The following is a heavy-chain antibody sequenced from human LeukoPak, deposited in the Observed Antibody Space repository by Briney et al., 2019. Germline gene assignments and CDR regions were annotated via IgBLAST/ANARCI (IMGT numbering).Heavy chain of an antibody. J-gene: IGHJ6*03. CDR1: GFTFREYS. CDR2: ISSSSSYI. Sequence: GGSLRLACAASGFTFREYSMKWVRQAPGKGLEWVSYISSSSSYIYYADSVKGRFTVSRDSDTNSLFLQMNSLRAEDTAVYFCARGPVHTDMLLGYMDVWGKGTTVTGSS. V-gene: IGHV3-21*06. D-gene: IGHD1-1*01. CDR3: ARGPVHTDMLLGYMDV.